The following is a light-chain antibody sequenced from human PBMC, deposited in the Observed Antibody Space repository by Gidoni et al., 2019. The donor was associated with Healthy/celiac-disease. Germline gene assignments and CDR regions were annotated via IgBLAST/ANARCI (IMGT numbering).Light chain of an antibody. J-gene: IGKJ5*01. V-gene: IGKV1-13*02. Sequence: AIQLNQSPSSLSASVGDRVTITCRASQGISSALAWYQQKPGKAPKLLIYDASSLESGVPSRFSGSGSGTDFTLTISRMQPEDFETYYCQQFKSFPPITFGQGTRLEIK. CDR2: DAS. CDR3: QQFKSFPPIT. CDR1: QGISSA.